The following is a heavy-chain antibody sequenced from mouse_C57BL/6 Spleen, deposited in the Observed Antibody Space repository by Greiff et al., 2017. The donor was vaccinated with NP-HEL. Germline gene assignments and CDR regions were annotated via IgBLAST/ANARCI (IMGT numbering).Heavy chain of an antibody. CDR2: IYPRDGST. J-gene: IGHJ1*03. Sequence: QVQLKQPGAELVKPGASVKLSCKASGYTFTSYDINWVKQRPGQGLEWIGWIYPRDGSTKYNEKFKGKATLTVDTSSSTAYMELHSLTSEDSAVYFCARRGIWYFDVWGTGTTVTVSS. CDR1: GYTFTSYD. V-gene: IGHV1-85*01. CDR3: ARRGIWYFDV.